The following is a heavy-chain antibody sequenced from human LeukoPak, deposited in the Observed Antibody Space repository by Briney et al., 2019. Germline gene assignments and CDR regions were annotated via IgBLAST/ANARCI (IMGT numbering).Heavy chain of an antibody. CDR1: GFTFSSYW. J-gene: IGHJ4*02. CDR2: INSDGSSR. V-gene: IGHV3-74*01. D-gene: IGHD1-26*01. CDR3: ARDSWESGLDYFDY. Sequence: GGSLRLSCAASGFTFSSYWMHWVRQAPGKGLVWVSRINSDGSSRSYADSVKGRFIISRDNAKNTLYLQMNSLRAEDMAVYYCARDSWESGLDYFDYWGQGTLVTVSS.